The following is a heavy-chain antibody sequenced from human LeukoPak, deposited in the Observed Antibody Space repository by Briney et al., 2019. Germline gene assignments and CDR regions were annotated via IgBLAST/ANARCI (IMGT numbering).Heavy chain of an antibody. CDR3: ARVPHCSSTSCYPPRYYYYYMDV. V-gene: IGHV1-18*01. Sequence: ASVKVSCKASGYTFTSYGISWVRQAPGQGLEWMGWISAYNGNTNYAQKLQGRVTMTTDTSTSTAYMELRSLRSDDTAVYYCARVPHCSSTSCYPPRYYYYYMDVWGKGTTVTVSS. CDR1: GYTFTSYG. J-gene: IGHJ6*03. D-gene: IGHD2-2*01. CDR2: ISAYNGNT.